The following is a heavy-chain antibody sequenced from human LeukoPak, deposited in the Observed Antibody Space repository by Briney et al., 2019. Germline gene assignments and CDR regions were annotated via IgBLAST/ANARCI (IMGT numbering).Heavy chain of an antibody. CDR1: GFAFSSNA. CDR3: ARDYYHFGSGWGRPLDY. D-gene: IGHD3-3*01. Sequence: GGSLRLSCAASGFAFSSNAMTRVRQAPGKGLEWLSYISGSGSVQYYADSVKGRFTISRDNAKNSLYLQMNSLRGEDTAMYYCARDYYHFGSGWGRPLDYWGQGTLVSVSS. V-gene: IGHV3-48*01. CDR2: ISGSGSVQ. J-gene: IGHJ4*02.